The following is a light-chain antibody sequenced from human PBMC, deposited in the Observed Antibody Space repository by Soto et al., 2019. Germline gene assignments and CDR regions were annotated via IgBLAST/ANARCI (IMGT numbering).Light chain of an antibody. CDR1: TGAVTSGNY. V-gene: IGLV7-43*01. Sequence: QTVVTQEPSLTVSPGGTVTLACASSTGAVTSGNYPYWFQQKPGQAPRPLIYSTINKHSWTPARFSGSLLGGQAALTLSGVQPEDEADYYCLLYSGGPWVFGGGTKLTVL. CDR2: STI. CDR3: LLYSGGPWV. J-gene: IGLJ3*02.